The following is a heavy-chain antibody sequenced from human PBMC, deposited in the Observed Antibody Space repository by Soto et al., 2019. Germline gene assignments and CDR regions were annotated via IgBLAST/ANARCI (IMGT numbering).Heavy chain of an antibody. Sequence: ASVKVSCKASGYTFTGYHMHWVRQAPGQGLEWLGWINPNGGATKYARKFQGRISLTGDTSTTTAYLELNRLRSDDTAVYFCARLGSYYDGSSYPFWGQGTLVTVSS. CDR2: INPNGGAT. D-gene: IGHD3-16*01. CDR3: ARLGSYYDGSSYPF. CDR1: GYTFTGYH. V-gene: IGHV1-2*02. J-gene: IGHJ4*02.